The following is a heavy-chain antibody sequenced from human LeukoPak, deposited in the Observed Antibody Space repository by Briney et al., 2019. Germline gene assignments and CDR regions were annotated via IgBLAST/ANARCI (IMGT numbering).Heavy chain of an antibody. Sequence: GGSLRLSCAASGFTFSSYGMHWVQAPGKGLEWVAVIWYDGSNKYYADSVKGRFTISRDNSKNTLYLQMNSLRAEDTAVYYCARSYSSSWYYFDYWGQGTLVTVSS. J-gene: IGHJ4*02. CDR1: GFTFSSYG. CDR3: ARSYSSSWYYFDY. CDR2: IWYDGSNK. D-gene: IGHD6-13*01. V-gene: IGHV3-33*01.